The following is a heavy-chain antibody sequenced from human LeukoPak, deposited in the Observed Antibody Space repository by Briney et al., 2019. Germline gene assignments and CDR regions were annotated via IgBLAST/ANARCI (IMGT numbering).Heavy chain of an antibody. CDR3: ARGNYIWGNYRPLDV. D-gene: IGHD3-16*02. J-gene: IGHJ4*02. CDR2: ISPSGGST. V-gene: IGHV1-46*01. Sequence: ASVKVSCKASGYTFTSYYMHWVRQAPGLGLEWMGIISPSGGSTSYAQKLQGRITMTRDTSTSTVYMELSSLRSEDTAVYYCARGNYIWGNYRPLDVWGQGTLVSVSS. CDR1: GYTFTSYY.